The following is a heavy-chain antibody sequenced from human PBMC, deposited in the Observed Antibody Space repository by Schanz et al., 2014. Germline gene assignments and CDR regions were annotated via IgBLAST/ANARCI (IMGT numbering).Heavy chain of an antibody. CDR2: ISGSGGST. CDR3: ARDHQWLARYYMDV. J-gene: IGHJ6*03. D-gene: IGHD6-19*01. Sequence: EVQLVESGGGMVQPGGSLRLSCAASGFTFSDHYMDWVRQAPGKGLEWVSAISGSGGSTVYADSVKGRFTISRDNPKKTLYLQMNSLRAEDTAVYYCARDHQWLARYYMDVWGKGTTVTVSS. V-gene: IGHV3-23*04. CDR1: GFTFSDHY.